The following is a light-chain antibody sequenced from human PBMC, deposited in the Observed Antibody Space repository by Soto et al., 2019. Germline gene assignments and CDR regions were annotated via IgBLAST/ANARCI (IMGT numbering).Light chain of an antibody. J-gene: IGLJ1*01. Sequence: QSALTQPPSASGSLGQSVTISCTGTSSDVGGYNYVSWYQQHPGKAPKLMISEVSKRPSGVPDRFSGSKSGNAASLTVSGLQDEDEADYYCSSYAGNNKYVFGAGTKVTVL. CDR2: EVS. CDR1: SSDVGGYNY. V-gene: IGLV2-8*01. CDR3: SSYAGNNKYV.